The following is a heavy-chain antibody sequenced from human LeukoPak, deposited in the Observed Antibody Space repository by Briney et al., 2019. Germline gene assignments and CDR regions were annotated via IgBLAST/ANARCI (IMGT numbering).Heavy chain of an antibody. CDR1: GYTFTSYG. D-gene: IGHD5-12*01. J-gene: IGHJ6*02. V-gene: IGHV1-18*01. CDR2: ISAYNGNT. CDR3: ARASGYSGTYYYYGMDV. Sequence: ASVKVSCKASGYTFTSYGISWVRQAPGQGLEWRGWISAYNGNTNYAQKLQGRVTMTTDTSTSTDYMELRSLRSDDTAVYYCARASGYSGTYYYYGMDVWGQGTTVTVSS.